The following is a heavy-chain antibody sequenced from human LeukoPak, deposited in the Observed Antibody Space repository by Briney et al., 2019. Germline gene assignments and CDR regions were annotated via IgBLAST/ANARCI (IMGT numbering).Heavy chain of an antibody. Sequence: SETLSLTCTVSGGSISPYYWTWIRQPPGKGLEGIGYVYYNGNTNYDHSLKSRITISVDTSENQFSLRLKSVTAADTAVYYCARGPLSSRTTWTWFDPWGQGTLVTVSS. CDR2: VYYNGNT. D-gene: IGHD3/OR15-3a*01. CDR1: GGSISPYY. V-gene: IGHV4-59*01. CDR3: ARGPLSSRTTWTWFDP. J-gene: IGHJ5*02.